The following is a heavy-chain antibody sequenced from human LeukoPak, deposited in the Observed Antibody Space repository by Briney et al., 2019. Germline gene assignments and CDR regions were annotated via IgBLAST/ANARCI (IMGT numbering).Heavy chain of an antibody. CDR2: INPNSGGT. CDR3: ARERHDYNWQKEGASTWFDP. Sequence: ASVKVSCKASGYTFTGYYMHWVRQAPGQGLEWMGWINPNSGGTNYAQKFQGRVTMTRDTSISTAYMELSRLRSDDTAVYYCARERHDYNWQKEGASTWFDPWGQGTLVTVSS. J-gene: IGHJ5*02. V-gene: IGHV1-2*02. CDR1: GYTFTGYY. D-gene: IGHD5-24*01.